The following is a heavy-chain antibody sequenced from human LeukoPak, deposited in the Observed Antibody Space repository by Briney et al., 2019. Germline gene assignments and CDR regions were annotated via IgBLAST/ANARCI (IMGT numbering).Heavy chain of an antibody. CDR3: AGSGSYYGDFDY. CDR2: LYYSGST. D-gene: IGHD3-10*01. Sequence: SETLSLTCTVSGGSISSYYWSWIRQPPGKGLEWIGYLYYSGSTNYNPSLKSRVTISVDTSKNQFSLKLSSVTAADTAVYYCAGSGSYYGDFDYWGQGTLVTVSS. CDR1: GGSISSYY. V-gene: IGHV4-59*01. J-gene: IGHJ4*02.